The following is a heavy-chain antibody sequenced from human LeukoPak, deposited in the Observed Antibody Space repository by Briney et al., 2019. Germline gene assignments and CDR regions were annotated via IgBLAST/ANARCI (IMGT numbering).Heavy chain of an antibody. J-gene: IGHJ4*02. Sequence: PGGSLRLSCAASGFTFSSYAMSWVRQAPGKGLEWVSAISGSGGSTYYAASVKGRFTISRDNSKNTLYLQMNSLRAEDTAVYYCAKEYIVVVTATYDYWGQGTLVTVSS. V-gene: IGHV3-23*01. D-gene: IGHD2-21*02. CDR2: ISGSGGST. CDR1: GFTFSSYA. CDR3: AKEYIVVVTATYDY.